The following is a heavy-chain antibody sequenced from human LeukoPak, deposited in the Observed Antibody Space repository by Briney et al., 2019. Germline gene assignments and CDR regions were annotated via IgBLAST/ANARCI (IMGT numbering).Heavy chain of an antibody. Sequence: SVKVSCKASGGTFSSYAISWVRQPPGQGLEWMGRIIPILGIANYAQKFQGRVTITADKSTSTAYMELSSLRSEDTAVYYCARGSYYYGSGSPIHYWGQGTLVTVSS. CDR2: IIPILGIA. CDR1: GGTFSSYA. V-gene: IGHV1-69*04. CDR3: ARGSYYYGSGSPIHY. D-gene: IGHD3-10*01. J-gene: IGHJ4*02.